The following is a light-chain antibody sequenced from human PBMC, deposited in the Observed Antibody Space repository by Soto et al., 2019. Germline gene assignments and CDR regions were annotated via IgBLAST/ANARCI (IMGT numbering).Light chain of an antibody. CDR3: QQRSNWPRT. V-gene: IGKV3-11*01. Sequence: EIVLTQSPATLSLSPGERATLSCRASQSVSSYLAWYQQRPGQAPRLLIYDASNRATGIPARFSGSGSGTDFTLTISSLEPEDCAVYYCQQRSNWPRTFGPGTTVDIK. J-gene: IGKJ3*01. CDR2: DAS. CDR1: QSVSSY.